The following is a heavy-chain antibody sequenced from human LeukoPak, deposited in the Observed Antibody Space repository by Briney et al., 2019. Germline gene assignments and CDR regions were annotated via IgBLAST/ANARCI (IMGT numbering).Heavy chain of an antibody. V-gene: IGHV3-73*01. CDR1: GFTFSGSA. CDR2: IRSKANSYAT. Sequence: GGSLRLSCAASGFTFSGSAMHWVRQASGKGLEWVGRIRSKANSYATAYAASVKGRFTISRDDSKNTAYLQMNSLKTEDTAVYYCTSPRSRDMVRGVSDGMDVWGQGTTVTVSS. CDR3: TSPRSRDMVRGVSDGMDV. D-gene: IGHD3-10*01. J-gene: IGHJ6*02.